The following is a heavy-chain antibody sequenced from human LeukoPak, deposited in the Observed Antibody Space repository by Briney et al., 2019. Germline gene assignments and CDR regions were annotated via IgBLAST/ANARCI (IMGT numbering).Heavy chain of an antibody. CDR3: AKGHTTYSNFDY. J-gene: IGHJ4*02. D-gene: IGHD6-13*01. CDR1: GFTFSSYA. V-gene: IGHV3-23*01. Sequence: GGSLRLSCAASGFTFSSYAMSGVRQAPGKGLEGVSAISGSCGSTYYADSVKGRFTISRDNSKNTLYLQMNSLRAEDTAVYYCAKGHTTYSNFDYWGQGTLVTVSS. CDR2: ISGSCGST.